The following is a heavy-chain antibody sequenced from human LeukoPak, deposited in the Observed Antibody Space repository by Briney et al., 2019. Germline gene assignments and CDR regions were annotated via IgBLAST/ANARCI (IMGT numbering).Heavy chain of an antibody. J-gene: IGHJ5*02. Sequence: ASVKVSCEASGYTFTGYYMHWVRQAPGQGLEWMGWINPNSGGTNYAQKFQDRVTMTRDTSISTVYMELSRLRSDDTAVYYCARYLFGSSSWYDTSGFDPWGQGTQVSVSS. V-gene: IGHV1-2*02. CDR2: INPNSGGT. CDR3: ARYLFGSSSWYDTSGFDP. D-gene: IGHD6-13*01. CDR1: GYTFTGYY.